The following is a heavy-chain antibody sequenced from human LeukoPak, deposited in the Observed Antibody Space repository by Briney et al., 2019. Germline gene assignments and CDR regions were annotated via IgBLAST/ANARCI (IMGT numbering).Heavy chain of an antibody. J-gene: IGHJ6*03. V-gene: IGHV3-33*06. D-gene: IGHD6-13*01. Sequence: GGSLRLSCAVSGFTFSSYGMHWVRQAPGKGLEWVAVIWYDGSNKYYADSVKGRFTISRDNSKNTLYLQMNSLRAEDTAVYYCAKEAYSSSHTAMDVWGKGTTVTVSS. CDR1: GFTFSSYG. CDR2: IWYDGSNK. CDR3: AKEAYSSSHTAMDV.